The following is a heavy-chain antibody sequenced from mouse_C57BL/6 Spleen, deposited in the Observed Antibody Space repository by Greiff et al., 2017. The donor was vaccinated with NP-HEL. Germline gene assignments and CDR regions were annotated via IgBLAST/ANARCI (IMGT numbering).Heavy chain of an antibody. V-gene: IGHV5-17*01. D-gene: IGHD2-2*01. J-gene: IGHJ2*01. CDR3: ARMVTTDFDY. CDR2: ISSGSSTI. CDR1: GFTFSDYG. Sequence: DVHLVESGGGLVKPGGSLKLSCAASGFTFSDYGMHWVRQAPEKGLEWVAYISSGSSTIYYADTVKGRFTISRDNAKNTLFLQMTSLRSEDTAMYYSARMVTTDFDYWGQGTTLTVSS.